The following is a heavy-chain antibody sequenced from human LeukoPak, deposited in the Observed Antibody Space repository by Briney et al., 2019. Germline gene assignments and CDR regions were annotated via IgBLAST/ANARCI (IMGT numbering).Heavy chain of an antibody. Sequence: PGGSLRLSCAASGFTFSSYVMHWVRQAPGKGLEWVAVIWYDGSNKYYADSVKGRFTISRDNSKNTLYLQMNSLRAEDTAVYYCARGPWGTLYGMDVWGQGTTVTVSS. J-gene: IGHJ6*02. CDR1: GFTFSSYV. CDR2: IWYDGSNK. V-gene: IGHV3-33*01. D-gene: IGHD3-16*01. CDR3: ARGPWGTLYGMDV.